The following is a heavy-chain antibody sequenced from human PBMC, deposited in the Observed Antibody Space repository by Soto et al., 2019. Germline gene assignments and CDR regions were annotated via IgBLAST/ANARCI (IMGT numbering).Heavy chain of an antibody. CDR1: GGSINSYY. J-gene: IGHJ4*02. V-gene: IGHV4-59*01. CDR2: IYHSGYT. CDR3: ARLNYYDSTGTIDY. Sequence: SETLSLTCTVSGGSINSYYWSWIRQPPGKGLEWIGYIYHSGYTNYNPSLKSRVTISVDTSKNQFSLKVSSVTAADTAMYYCARLNYYDSTGTIDYWGQGTLVTVS. D-gene: IGHD3-22*01.